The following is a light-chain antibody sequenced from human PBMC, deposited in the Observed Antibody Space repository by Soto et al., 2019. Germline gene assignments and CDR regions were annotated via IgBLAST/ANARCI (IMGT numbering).Light chain of an antibody. CDR2: EVN. CDR3: SSYTRSNTRV. Sequence: QSALTQPASVSGSPGQSITISCTGTSSDVGGYNYVSWYQQHPGKAPKLMIYEVNNRPSGVSNRFSGSKSGNTASLTISGLQAEDEADYFCSSYTRSNTRVFGGGTKLTV. J-gene: IGLJ3*02. CDR1: SSDVGGYNY. V-gene: IGLV2-14*01.